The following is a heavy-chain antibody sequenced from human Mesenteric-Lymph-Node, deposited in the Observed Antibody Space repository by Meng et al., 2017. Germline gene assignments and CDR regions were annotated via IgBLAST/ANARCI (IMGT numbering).Heavy chain of an antibody. CDR1: GFTFSGHW. CDR3: TRDFDWSSAS. V-gene: IGHV3-74*01. D-gene: IGHD3-9*01. Sequence: GESLKISCAASGFTFSGHWMHWVRQAPGKGLAWVSRINPDGSATGYADSVKGRFTVSRDNAKNTLYLQMNSLSAEDTAVYYCTRDFDWSSASWGQGTRVTVSS. CDR2: INPDGSAT. J-gene: IGHJ4*02.